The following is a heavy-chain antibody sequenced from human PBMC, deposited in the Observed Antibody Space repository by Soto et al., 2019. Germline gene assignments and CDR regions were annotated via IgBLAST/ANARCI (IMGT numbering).Heavy chain of an antibody. J-gene: IGHJ4*02. CDR1: GGSISRDY. D-gene: IGHD3-16*02. CDR3: ASYDYVWGRYL. CDR2: IYYSGST. V-gene: IGHV4-59*01. Sequence: SETLPLPCTGSGGSISRDYWSWIRQPPGKGLEWIGYIYYSGSTNYNPSLKSRVTISVDTSKNQFSLKLSSLTAADTAVYYCASYDYVWGRYLWGQGTLVTVS.